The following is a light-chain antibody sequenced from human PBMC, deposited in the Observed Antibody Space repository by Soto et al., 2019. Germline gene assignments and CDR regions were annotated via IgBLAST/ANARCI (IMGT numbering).Light chain of an antibody. J-gene: IGLJ2*01. CDR3: NSYTTLTAVV. V-gene: IGLV2-14*03. Sequence: QSVLAQPASVSGSPGQLITISCTGTSSDVGGYNYVSWYQQHPGKAPKLMIYDVSNRSSGVSNRFSGSRSCNTASLTISGLQAEEEAEYYCNSYTTLTAVVFGGGTKLTVL. CDR2: DVS. CDR1: SSDVGGYNY.